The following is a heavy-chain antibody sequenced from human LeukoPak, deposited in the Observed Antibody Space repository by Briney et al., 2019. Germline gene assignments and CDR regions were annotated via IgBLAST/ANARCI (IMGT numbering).Heavy chain of an antibody. J-gene: IGHJ6*02. V-gene: IGHV4-34*01. Sequence: SETLSLTCAVYGGSFSGYYWSWIRQPPGKGLEWIGEINHSGSTNYNPSLKSRVTISVDTSKNQFSLKLSSVTAADTAVYYCARGGTTVTTATHYGMDVWGQGTTVTVSS. CDR2: INHSGST. D-gene: IGHD4-11*01. CDR1: GGSFSGYY. CDR3: ARGGTTVTTATHYGMDV.